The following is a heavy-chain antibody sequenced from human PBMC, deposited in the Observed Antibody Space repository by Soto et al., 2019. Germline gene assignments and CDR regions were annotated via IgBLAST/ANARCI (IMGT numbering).Heavy chain of an antibody. J-gene: IGHJ6*03. CDR3: ARDSTRIAAANPYEYDDMDV. D-gene: IGHD6-13*01. Sequence: QVQLVESGGGVVQPGRSLRLSCAASGFTFSSYGMHWVRQAPGKGLEWVAVIWYDGRNKYYADSVKGRFTISRDNSKNTRNLQMNSLRAEDKAVYYGARDSTRIAAANPYEYDDMDVWGQGTTVTVSS. V-gene: IGHV3-33*01. CDR1: GFTFSSYG. CDR2: IWYDGRNK.